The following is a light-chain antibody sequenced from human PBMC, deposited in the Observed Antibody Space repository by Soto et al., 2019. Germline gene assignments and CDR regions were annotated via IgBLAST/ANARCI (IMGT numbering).Light chain of an antibody. V-gene: IGKV3-15*01. J-gene: IGKJ1*01. CDR3: QQYNTWPRT. CDR1: QPISRN. CDR2: GAS. Sequence: EIVMTQSPATLSVSPGQGATLSCRASQPISRNLAWYQQKPGQAPRLLIYGASTRATDIPGTFSGRGSGTEFTLTISSLQSEDFAIYVCQQYNTWPRTVGQGTKVAIK.